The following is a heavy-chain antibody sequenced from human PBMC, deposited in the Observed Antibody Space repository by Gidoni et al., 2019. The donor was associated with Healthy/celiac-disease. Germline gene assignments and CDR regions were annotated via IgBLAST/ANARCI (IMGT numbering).Heavy chain of an antibody. CDR3: ATASCSSTSCYTGLPMDV. CDR2: FDPEDGET. CDR1: GYTLTELS. D-gene: IGHD2-2*02. J-gene: IGHJ6*03. Sequence: QVQLVQSGAEVKKPGASVKVSCKVSGYTLTELSMHWVRQAPGKGLEWMGGFDPEDGETIYAQKFQGRVTMTEDTSTDTAYMELSSLRSEDTAVYYCATASCSSTSCYTGLPMDVWGKGTTVTVSS. V-gene: IGHV1-24*01.